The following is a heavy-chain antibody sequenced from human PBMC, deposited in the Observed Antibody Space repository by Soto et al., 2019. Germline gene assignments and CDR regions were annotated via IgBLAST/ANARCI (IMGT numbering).Heavy chain of an antibody. CDR3: ARGIEGWYQGRYYYGMDV. CDR1: GGSISSYY. J-gene: IGHJ6*02. V-gene: IGHV4-59*01. Sequence: PSETLSLTCTVSGGSISSYYLSWIRQPPGKGLEWIGYIYYSGSTNYNPSLKSRVTISVDTSKNQFSLKLSSVTAADTAVYYCARGIEGWYQGRYYYGMDVWGQGTTVTVSS. CDR2: IYYSGST. D-gene: IGHD6-19*01.